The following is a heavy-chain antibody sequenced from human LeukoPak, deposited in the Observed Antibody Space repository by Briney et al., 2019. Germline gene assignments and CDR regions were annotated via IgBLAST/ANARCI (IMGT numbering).Heavy chain of an antibody. D-gene: IGHD3-9*01. CDR3: ARGLHYNILTGGMDV. CDR2: IYYSGTT. V-gene: IGHV4-59*12. Sequence: SETLSLTCTVSGGSISSYYWSWIRQPPGKGLEWIGYIYYSGTTNYNPSLKSRVTISVDTSKNQFSLKLSSVTAADTAVYYCARGLHYNILTGGMDVWGQGTTVIVSS. J-gene: IGHJ6*02. CDR1: GGSISSYY.